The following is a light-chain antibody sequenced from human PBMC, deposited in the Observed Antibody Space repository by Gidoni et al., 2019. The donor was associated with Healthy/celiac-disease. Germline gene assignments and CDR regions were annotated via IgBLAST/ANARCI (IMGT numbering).Light chain of an antibody. CDR3: QQRSNFYT. Sequence: IVLTQSPATLSLSPGERATLSCRASQSVSSYLAWYQQKPGQAPRLLIYDASNRATGITARFSGSGSGTDFTLTISSLEPEDFAVYYCQQRSNFYTFGQGTKLEIK. CDR2: DAS. J-gene: IGKJ2*01. CDR1: QSVSSY. V-gene: IGKV3-11*01.